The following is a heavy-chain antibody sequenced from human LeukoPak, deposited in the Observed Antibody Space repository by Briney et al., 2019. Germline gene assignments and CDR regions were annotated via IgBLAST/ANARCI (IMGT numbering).Heavy chain of an antibody. D-gene: IGHD1-26*01. Sequence: GGPLRLSCAASGFTFSSYGIHWVRQAPGKGLEWVTFIWSDGRSKYVDSVKGRFTISRDNSKNTLYLQMNSLRAEDTAVYYCAKGVLIVGATIDAFDIWGQGTMVTVSS. J-gene: IGHJ3*02. CDR2: IWSDGRSK. V-gene: IGHV3-30*02. CDR1: GFTFSSYG. CDR3: AKGVLIVGATIDAFDI.